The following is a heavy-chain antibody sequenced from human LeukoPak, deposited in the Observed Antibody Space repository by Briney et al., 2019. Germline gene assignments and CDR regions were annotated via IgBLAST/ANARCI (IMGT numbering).Heavy chain of an antibody. J-gene: IGHJ4*02. Sequence: SVRVSCKAYGFTFTDYYFYWVRQAPGQGIESMGWINGNSGDTDYVQRFKGRVTMTRDTSISTVYMELEKVTSDDTAVYYCARDGAASTPEFDYWGQGSPVTVSS. CDR3: ARDGAASTPEFDY. V-gene: IGHV1-2*02. D-gene: IGHD6-25*01. CDR1: GFTFTDYY. CDR2: INGNSGDT.